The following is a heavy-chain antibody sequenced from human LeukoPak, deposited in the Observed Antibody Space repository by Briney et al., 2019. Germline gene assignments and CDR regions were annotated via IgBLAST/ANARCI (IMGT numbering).Heavy chain of an antibody. Sequence: GGSLRLSCAASGFTVSSNYMSWVRQAPGKGLEWVSVIYSGGSTYYADSVKGRFTISRDNSKNTLYLQMNSLRAEDTAVYYCARDLEYYYDSSGYPPYGMDVWGQGTTVTVSS. D-gene: IGHD3-22*01. CDR2: IYSGGST. CDR3: ARDLEYYYDSSGYPPYGMDV. J-gene: IGHJ6*02. V-gene: IGHV3-53*01. CDR1: GFTVSSNY.